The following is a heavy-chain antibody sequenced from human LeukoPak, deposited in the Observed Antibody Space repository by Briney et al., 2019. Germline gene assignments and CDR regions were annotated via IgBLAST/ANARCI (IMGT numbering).Heavy chain of an antibody. V-gene: IGHV1-3*01. CDR3: ARSSHPGITIFGVVIAYYYYMDV. D-gene: IGHD3-3*01. CDR1: EYTFTSYA. CDR2: INAGNGNT. Sequence: ASVKVSCKASEYTFTSYAIHWVRQAPGQRLEWMGWINAGNGNTKYSQEFQGRLTITRDTSTSTAYMELRSLRSDDTAVYYCARSSHPGITIFGVVIAYYYYMDVWGKGTTVTVSS. J-gene: IGHJ6*03.